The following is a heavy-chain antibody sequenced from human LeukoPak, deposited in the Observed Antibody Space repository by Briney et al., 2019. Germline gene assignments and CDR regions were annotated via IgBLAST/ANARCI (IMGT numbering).Heavy chain of an antibody. Sequence: GGSLRLSCAASGFTFSDYYMSWIRQAPGKGLEWVSYISSSGSTIYYADSVKGRFTISRDNAKNSLYLQMNSLRAEDTAVYYCARAIAAAGIDAFDIWGQGTMVTVSS. CDR1: GFTFSDYY. CDR3: ARAIAAAGIDAFDI. D-gene: IGHD6-13*01. V-gene: IGHV3-11*01. J-gene: IGHJ3*02. CDR2: ISSSGSTI.